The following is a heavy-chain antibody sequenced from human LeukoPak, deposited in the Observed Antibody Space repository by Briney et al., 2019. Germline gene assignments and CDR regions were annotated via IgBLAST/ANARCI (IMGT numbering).Heavy chain of an antibody. J-gene: IGHJ3*02. CDR3: ARSQDVDVITTHRPFDI. CDR1: GGSISSTNW. Sequence: SGTLSLTCAVSGGSISSTNWWNWVRQPPGKGLEWIGEIYPSGSTYHNPSLKSRVTISVDKSKNQFSLKLSSVTAADTALYYCARSQDVDVITTHRPFDIWGQGTVVTVSS. D-gene: IGHD2/OR15-2a*01. V-gene: IGHV4-4*02. CDR2: IYPSGST.